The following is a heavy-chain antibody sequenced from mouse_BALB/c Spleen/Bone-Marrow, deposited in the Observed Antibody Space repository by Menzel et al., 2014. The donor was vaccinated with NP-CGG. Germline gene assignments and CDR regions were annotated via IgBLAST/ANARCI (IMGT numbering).Heavy chain of an antibody. Sequence: QVQLQQPGAELVKRGASVRFSCKASGYTFTSYWTNWAKLRPRHAFGWIAQINPSNGGINYNEKFKRKATLTVDKSSSTAYIEVSRLRSEGSAVYSCTIPPIYYTIDSWGQASSLT. J-gene: IGHJ4*01. CDR3: TIPPIYYTIDS. CDR2: INPSNGGI. CDR1: GYTFTSYW. V-gene: IGHV1S16*01.